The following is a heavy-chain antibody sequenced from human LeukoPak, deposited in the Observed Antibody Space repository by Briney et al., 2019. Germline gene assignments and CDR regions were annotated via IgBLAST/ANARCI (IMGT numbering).Heavy chain of an antibody. CDR1: GFTFDDYG. CDR2: ITWNGDST. CDR3: AELGITMIGGV. D-gene: IGHD3-10*02. Sequence: PGGSLRLSCAASGFTFDDYGLIWVRQVPGKGLEWVSYITWNGDSTAYADSVKGRVTISRDNAKNSLYLQMNRLRAEDTAVYYCAELGITMIGGVWGKGTTVTISS. V-gene: IGHV3-20*04. J-gene: IGHJ6*04.